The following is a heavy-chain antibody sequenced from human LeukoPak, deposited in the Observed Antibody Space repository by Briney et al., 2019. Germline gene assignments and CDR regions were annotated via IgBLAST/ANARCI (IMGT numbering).Heavy chain of an antibody. CDR2: IYPGDSDS. CDR3: ARRAYTYGRYYMDV. V-gene: IGHV5-51*01. J-gene: IGHJ6*03. CDR1: GFTFTDYW. D-gene: IGHD5-18*01. Sequence: GESLKISCKGSGFTFTDYWIAWVRQMPGKGLEWMCIIYPGDSDSRYSPSFQGQVTISADKSISTAYLQWSSLEASDSAMYYCARRAYTYGRYYMDVWGEGTTVTVSS.